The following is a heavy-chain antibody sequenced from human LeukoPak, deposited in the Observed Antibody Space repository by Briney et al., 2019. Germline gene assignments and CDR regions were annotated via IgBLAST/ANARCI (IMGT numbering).Heavy chain of an antibody. CDR2: FYPEDGET. V-gene: IGHV1-24*01. CDR3: ATIRDPPEIYDSSGYTFDY. Sequence: ASVTVSCKVSGYTLTELSMHWVRQAPGKGLEWMGGFYPEDGETIYAQKFQGRVTMTEDTSTDTAYMELSSLRSEDTAVYYCATIRDPPEIYDSSGYTFDYWGQGTLVTVSS. J-gene: IGHJ4*02. CDR1: GYTLTELS. D-gene: IGHD3-22*01.